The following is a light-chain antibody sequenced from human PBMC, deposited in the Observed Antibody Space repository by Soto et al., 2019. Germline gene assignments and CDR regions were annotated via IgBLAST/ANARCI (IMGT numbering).Light chain of an antibody. J-gene: IGLJ1*01. CDR1: SSNIGINT. Sequence: QSLLTQPPSASGTPGQTITISCSGGSSNIGINTVSWYEHLPGTAPRLLIYGNNQRPSGVPDRFSGSKSGTSASLAISGLQSEDEAHYYCATWDDSLDVHVFGTGTKVTVL. V-gene: IGLV1-44*01. CDR3: ATWDDSLDVHV. CDR2: GNN.